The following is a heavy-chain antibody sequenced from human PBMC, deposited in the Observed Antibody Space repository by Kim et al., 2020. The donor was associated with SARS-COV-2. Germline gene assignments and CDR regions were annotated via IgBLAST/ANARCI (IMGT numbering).Heavy chain of an antibody. Sequence: GGSLRLSCAASGFTFSSYGMHWVRQAPGKGLEWVAVIWYDGSNKYYADSVKGRFTISRDNSKNTLYLQMNSLRAEDTAVYYCARATSEAVAGTPWVRYYYYGMDVWGQGTTVTVSS. D-gene: IGHD6-19*01. CDR1: GFTFSSYG. V-gene: IGHV3-33*01. CDR2: IWYDGSNK. CDR3: ARATSEAVAGTPWVRYYYYGMDV. J-gene: IGHJ6*02.